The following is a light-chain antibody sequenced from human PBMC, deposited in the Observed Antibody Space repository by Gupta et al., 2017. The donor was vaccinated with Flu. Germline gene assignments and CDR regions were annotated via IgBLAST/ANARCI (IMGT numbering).Light chain of an antibody. CDR1: QSVSSY. CDR3: QQRSNWPPAFT. CDR2: DAS. Sequence: DIVLTQSPATLSLSPGERATLSCRASQSVSSYLAWYQQKPGQAPRLLIYDASNRATGIPARFSGSGAGTDFTRTTNSREPEDFAVYDGQQRSNWPPAFTCGHGTKVDIK. J-gene: IGKJ3*01. V-gene: IGKV3-11*01.